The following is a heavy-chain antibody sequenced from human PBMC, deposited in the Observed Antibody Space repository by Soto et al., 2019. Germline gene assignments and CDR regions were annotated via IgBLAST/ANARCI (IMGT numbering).Heavy chain of an antibody. CDR1: GFIFKSYE. CDR3: ARDVATTQGFDY. Sequence: GGSLRLSCSASGFIFKSYEMNWVRQAPGKGLEWISDISTSGSTIYYADSVKGRFTISRDNARDSLYLQMNSLRAEDTAVYYCARDVATTQGFDYWGLGILVTVSS. D-gene: IGHD5-12*01. V-gene: IGHV3-48*03. J-gene: IGHJ4*02. CDR2: ISTSGSTI.